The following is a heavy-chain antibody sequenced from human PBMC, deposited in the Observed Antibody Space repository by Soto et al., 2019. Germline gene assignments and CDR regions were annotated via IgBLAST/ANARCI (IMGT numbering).Heavy chain of an antibody. CDR3: ARDPDSTQMFGWFGELPSYYYYMDV. CDR1: GYTLTELS. D-gene: IGHD3-10*01. V-gene: IGHV1-24*01. CDR2: FDPEDGET. Sequence: GASVKVSCKVSGYTLTELSMHWVRQAPGKGLEWMGGFDPEDGETIYAQKFQGRVTMTEDTSTGTAYMELRSLRSDDTAVYYCARDPDSTQMFGWFGELPSYYYYMDVWGKGTTVTVSS. J-gene: IGHJ6*03.